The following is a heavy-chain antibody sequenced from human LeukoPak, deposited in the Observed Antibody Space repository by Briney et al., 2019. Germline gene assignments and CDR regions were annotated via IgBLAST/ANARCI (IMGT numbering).Heavy chain of an antibody. Sequence: GGSLRLSCAPSGFTFSSYSMNWVRQAPGEGLEWVASISSSSSYIYYADSVKGRFTISRDNAKNSLYLQMNSLRAEDTAVYYCARIYYDSSGYYYYFDLWGRGTLVTVSS. CDR3: ARIYYDSSGYYYYFDL. CDR1: GFTFSSYS. CDR2: ISSSSSYI. J-gene: IGHJ2*01. V-gene: IGHV3-21*01. D-gene: IGHD3-22*01.